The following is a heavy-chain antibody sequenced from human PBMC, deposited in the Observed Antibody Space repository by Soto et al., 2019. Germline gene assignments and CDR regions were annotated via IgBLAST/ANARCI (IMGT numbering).Heavy chain of an antibody. J-gene: IGHJ6*02. Sequence: SVKVSCKASGGTFSSYAISWVRQAPGQGLEWMGGIIPIFGTANYAQKFQGRVTITADESTSTAYMELSSPRSEDTAVYYCARDIPRYCSSTSCYTLGYGMDVWGQGTTVTVSS. D-gene: IGHD2-2*02. V-gene: IGHV1-69*13. CDR1: GGTFSSYA. CDR2: IIPIFGTA. CDR3: ARDIPRYCSSTSCYTLGYGMDV.